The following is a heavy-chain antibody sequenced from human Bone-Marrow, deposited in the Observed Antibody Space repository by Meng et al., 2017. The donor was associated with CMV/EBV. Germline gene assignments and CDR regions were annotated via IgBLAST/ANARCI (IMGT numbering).Heavy chain of an antibody. CDR3: ARRAAGDYYGMDV. CDR2: IYSGGST. CDR1: GFTVSSNY. D-gene: IGHD6-13*01. V-gene: IGHV3-53*01. Sequence: GGSLRLSCAASGFTVSSNYMSWVRQAPGKGLEWVSVIYSGGSTYYADSVKGRFTISRDNSKDTLYLQMNSLRAEDTAVYYCARRAAGDYYGMDVWGQGTTVTGSS. J-gene: IGHJ6*01.